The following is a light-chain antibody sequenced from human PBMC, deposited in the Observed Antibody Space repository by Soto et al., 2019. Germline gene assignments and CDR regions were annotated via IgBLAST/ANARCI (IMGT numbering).Light chain of an antibody. CDR2: KAS. CDR3: QQYCRNPLT. Sequence: DIQMTQSPSTLSASVGDRVTITCRDSQSVSSWLAWYQQKPGEVPKLLIYKASSLESGVPSRCSGSGSGTEFTLTISSLQPDDFVTYYCQQYCRNPLTFGRGTKVEI. J-gene: IGKJ4*01. V-gene: IGKV1-5*03. CDR1: QSVSSW.